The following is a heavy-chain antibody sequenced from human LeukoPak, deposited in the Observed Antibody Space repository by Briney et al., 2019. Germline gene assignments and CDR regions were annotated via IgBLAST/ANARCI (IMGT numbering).Heavy chain of an antibody. Sequence: PSETLSLTCTVSGGSISNYFWNWIRQPPGKGLEWIGYMYDSGSTKYNPFLKSLVSISVDTSKNQLSLRLKSVNAADTAVYYCARASLNGYGIDGFDYWGQGTMVTVSS. D-gene: IGHD3-9*01. CDR2: MYDSGST. CDR1: GGSISNYF. V-gene: IGHV4-59*01. J-gene: IGHJ4*02. CDR3: ARASLNGYGIDGFDY.